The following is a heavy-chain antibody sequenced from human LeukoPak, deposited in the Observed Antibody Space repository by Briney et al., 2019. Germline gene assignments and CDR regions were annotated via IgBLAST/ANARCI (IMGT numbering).Heavy chain of an antibody. CDR3: ANGATYYDY. J-gene: IGHJ4*02. V-gene: IGHV3-33*06. Sequence: GGSLRLSCAASGFIFSNHGMRWVRQAPGKGLEWVAVMWYDGGNKFYADSVKGRFTISRDNSKNTLSLQMNSLRAEDTAVYYCANGATYYDYWGQGTLVTVSS. D-gene: IGHD4-17*01. CDR1: GFIFSNHG. CDR2: MWYDGGNK.